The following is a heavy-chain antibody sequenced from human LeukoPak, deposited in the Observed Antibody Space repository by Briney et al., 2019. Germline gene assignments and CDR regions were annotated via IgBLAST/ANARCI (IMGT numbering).Heavy chain of an antibody. CDR2: ISGSGGST. CDR3: AKDFYDSSGSRYDY. V-gene: IGHV3-23*01. CDR1: AGFTFSSYG. Sequence: PGGSLRPSCAASAGFTFSSYGMSWVRQAPGKGLEWVADISGSGGSTDYADSVRGRFTISRDNSKNTLFMQMNSLRAEDTAVYYCAKDFYDSSGSRYDYWGQGTLVTVSS. D-gene: IGHD3-22*01. J-gene: IGHJ4*02.